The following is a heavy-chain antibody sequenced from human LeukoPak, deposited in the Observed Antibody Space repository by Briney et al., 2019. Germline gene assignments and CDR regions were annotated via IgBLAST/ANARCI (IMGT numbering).Heavy chain of an antibody. CDR1: GYTFTSYD. D-gene: IGHD3-10*01. J-gene: IGHJ6*01. CDR2: IHPNSGNT. CDR3: ARENSWFEELYLDV. V-gene: IGHV1-8*01. Sequence: ASVKVSCKASGYTFTSYDMNWVRQATGQGLEWMGWIHPNSGNTGYAQKFQGRVTMTRNTSITTAYMELNSLTSEETAVYYCARENSWFEELYLDVWGKGATGTASS.